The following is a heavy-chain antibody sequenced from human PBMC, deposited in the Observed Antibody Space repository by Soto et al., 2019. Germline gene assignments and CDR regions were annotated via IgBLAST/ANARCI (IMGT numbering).Heavy chain of an antibody. CDR3: AKLPQYDFWSGYDY. V-gene: IGHV3-23*01. Sequence: GGSLRLSCAASGFTFSSYAMSWVRQAPGKGLEWVSAISGSGGSTYSADSVKGRFTISRDNSKNTLYLQMNSLRAEDTAVYYCAKLPQYDFWSGYDYWGQGTLVTVSS. CDR1: GFTFSSYA. CDR2: ISGSGGST. J-gene: IGHJ4*02. D-gene: IGHD3-3*01.